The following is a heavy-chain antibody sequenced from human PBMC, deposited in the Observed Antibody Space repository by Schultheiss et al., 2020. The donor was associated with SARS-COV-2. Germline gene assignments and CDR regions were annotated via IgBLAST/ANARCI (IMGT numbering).Heavy chain of an antibody. Sequence: GGSLRLSCAASGFTFSSYAMSWVRQAPGKGLEWVSAISGSGGSTYYADSVKGRFTISRDNSKNTLYLQMNSLRAEDTAVYYCARDYYDSSGYSPWYFDLWGRGTLVTVSS. J-gene: IGHJ2*01. CDR2: ISGSGGST. CDR1: GFTFSSYA. D-gene: IGHD3-22*01. CDR3: ARDYYDSSGYSPWYFDL. V-gene: IGHV3-23*01.